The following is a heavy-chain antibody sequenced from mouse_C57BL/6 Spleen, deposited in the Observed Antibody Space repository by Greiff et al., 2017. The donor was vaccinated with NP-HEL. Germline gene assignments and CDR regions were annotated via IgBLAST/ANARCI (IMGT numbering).Heavy chain of an antibody. CDR3: ARKLGQGYFDV. J-gene: IGHJ1*03. V-gene: IGHV1-69*01. D-gene: IGHD4-1*01. CDR2: IDPSDSYT. CDR1: GYTFTSYW. Sequence: VQLQQPGAELVMPGASVKLSCKASGYTFTSYWMHWVKQRPGQGLEWIGEIDPSDSYTNYNQKFKGKSTLTVDKSSSTAYMQLSSLTSEDSAVYYCARKLGQGYFDVWGTGTTVTVSS.